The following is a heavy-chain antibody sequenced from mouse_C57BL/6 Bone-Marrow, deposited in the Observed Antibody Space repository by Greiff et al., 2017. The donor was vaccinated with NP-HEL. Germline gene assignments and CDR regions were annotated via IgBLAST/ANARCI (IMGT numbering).Heavy chain of an antibody. CDR3: TLYYGLDY. D-gene: IGHD1-1*01. CDR2: IDPENGDT. CDR1: GFNIKDDY. J-gene: IGHJ2*01. V-gene: IGHV14-4*01. Sequence: VQLKESGAELVRPGASVKLSCTASGFNIKDDYMHWVKQRPEQGLEWIGWIDPENGDTEYASKFQGKATITADTSSNTAYLQLSSLTSEDTAVYYCTLYYGLDYWGQGTTLTVSS.